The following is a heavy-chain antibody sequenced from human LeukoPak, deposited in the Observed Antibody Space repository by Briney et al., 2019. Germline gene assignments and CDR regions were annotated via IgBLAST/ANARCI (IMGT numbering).Heavy chain of an antibody. V-gene: IGHV7-4-1*02. D-gene: IGHD3-10*01. CDR1: GHTFTSYD. J-gene: IGHJ4*02. CDR2: INTNTGNP. CDR3: ASFRADHDY. Sequence: GASVKVSCKASGHTFTSYDINWVRQATGQGLEWMGWINTNTGNPTYAQGFTGRFVFSLDTSVSTAYLQISSLKAEDTAVYYCASFRADHDYWGQGTLVTVSS.